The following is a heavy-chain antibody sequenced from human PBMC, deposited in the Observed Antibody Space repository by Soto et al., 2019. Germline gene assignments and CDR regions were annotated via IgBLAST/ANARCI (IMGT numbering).Heavy chain of an antibody. D-gene: IGHD3-10*01. CDR3: ARHTVSRSRDV. CDR1: GYSFTSYW. CDR2: IYPGDSIT. J-gene: IGHJ6*04. V-gene: IGHV5-51*01. Sequence: PRESLKLSCKGSGYSFTSYWIGWVRRRPGKGLDCMGIIYPGDSITRYSPSCQGQVTTSADKPSSTAYLQWSSVKASETAMYDCARHTVSRSRDVWGKETTVTVGS.